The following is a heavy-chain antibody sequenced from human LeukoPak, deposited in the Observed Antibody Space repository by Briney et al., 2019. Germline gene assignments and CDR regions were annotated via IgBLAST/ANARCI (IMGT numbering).Heavy chain of an antibody. CDR2: VSYSGNT. V-gene: IGHV4-59*01. D-gene: IGHD1-26*01. CDR3: ARGDSRSYEFFYYFDY. J-gene: IGHJ4*02. CDR1: GGSISNYF. Sequence: SETLSLTCTVSGGSISNYFWSWIRQPPGKGLEWIGYVSYSGNTRYNPSLKSRVTISLATSNNQFSLRLTSVTAADTAVYYCARGDSRSYEFFYYFDYWGQGTLVTVSS.